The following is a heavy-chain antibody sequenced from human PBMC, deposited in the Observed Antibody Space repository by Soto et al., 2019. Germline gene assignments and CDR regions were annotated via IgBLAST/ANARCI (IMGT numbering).Heavy chain of an antibody. Sequence: QAGGSLRLSCAASGFTFSSYAMSWVRQAPGKGLEWVSAISGSGGSTYYADSVKGRFTISRDNSKNTLYLQMNSLRAEDTAVYYCAKDRHYYDSSGYYYHDYWGQGTPVTVSS. D-gene: IGHD3-22*01. CDR2: ISGSGGST. CDR3: AKDRHYYDSSGYYYHDY. J-gene: IGHJ4*02. CDR1: GFTFSSYA. V-gene: IGHV3-23*01.